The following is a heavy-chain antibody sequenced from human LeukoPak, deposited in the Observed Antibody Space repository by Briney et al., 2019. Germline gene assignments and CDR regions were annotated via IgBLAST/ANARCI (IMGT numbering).Heavy chain of an antibody. Sequence: SETLSLTCTVSGDSISSSSYYWGWIRQPPGKGLEWIGSIYNSGSTYYNPSLKSRVTISVDTSKNQFSLKLSSVTAADTAVYYCRGLNVKENAFDVWGQGTMVTVSS. D-gene: IGHD2-15*01. CDR3: RGLNVKENAFDV. CDR2: IYNSGST. J-gene: IGHJ3*01. CDR1: GDSISSSSYY. V-gene: IGHV4-39*01.